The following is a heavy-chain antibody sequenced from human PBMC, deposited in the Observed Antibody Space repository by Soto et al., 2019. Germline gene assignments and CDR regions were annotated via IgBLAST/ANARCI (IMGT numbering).Heavy chain of an antibody. CDR2: IIPIFGTA. CDR3: ARDDYGDYTYYYCGMDV. V-gene: IGHV1-69*01. CDR1: GGTFSSYA. Sequence: QVQLVQSGAEVKKPGSSVKVSCKASGGTFSSYAISWVRQAPGQGLEWMGGIIPIFGTANYAQKFQGRVTITADESTSTAYMELSSLRSEDTAVYYCARDDYGDYTYYYCGMDVWGQGTTVTVSS. D-gene: IGHD4-17*01. J-gene: IGHJ6*02.